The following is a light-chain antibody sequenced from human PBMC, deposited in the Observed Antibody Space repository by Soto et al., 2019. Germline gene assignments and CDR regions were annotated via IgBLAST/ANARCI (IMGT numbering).Light chain of an antibody. Sequence: ALTQPRSVSGSPGQSVTISCTGTSSDVGGYDFVSWYQQHPGKAPKLMIHDVTKRPSGVPDRFSGSKSGNSASLTISGLQAEDEADYYCCSYAGSYNLGVFGGGTQLTVL. CDR2: DVT. CDR1: SSDVGGYDF. J-gene: IGLJ3*02. CDR3: CSYAGSYNLGV. V-gene: IGLV2-11*01.